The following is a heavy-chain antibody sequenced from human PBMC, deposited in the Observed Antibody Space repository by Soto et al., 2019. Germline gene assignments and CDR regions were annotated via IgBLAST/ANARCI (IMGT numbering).Heavy chain of an antibody. J-gene: IGHJ5*02. D-gene: IGHD2-2*01. CDR2: ISGSGGST. CDR1: GFTFSSYA. CDR3: AKVRFPAANGGWFDP. Sequence: PGGSLRLSCAASGFTFSSYAMRWVRQAPGKGLEWVSAISGSGGSTYYADSVKGRFHISRDNSKNTLYLQMNSLRAEDTAVYYCAKVRFPAANGGWFDPWGQGTLVTVSS. V-gene: IGHV3-23*01.